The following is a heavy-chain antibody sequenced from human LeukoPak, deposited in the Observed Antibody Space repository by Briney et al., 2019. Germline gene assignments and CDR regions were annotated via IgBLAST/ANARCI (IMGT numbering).Heavy chain of an antibody. CDR2: ISSSSTYI. CDR3: ARDRSPGNFDY. V-gene: IGHV3-21*01. J-gene: IGHJ4*02. Sequence: GGSLRLSCAASGFTFSSYEMNWVRQAPGKGLEWVSSISSSSTYINYADSVKGRFTISRDNAKNSLYLQMNSLRAEDTAVYYCARDRSPGNFDYWGQGTLVTVSS. CDR1: GFTFSSYE. D-gene: IGHD3-10*01.